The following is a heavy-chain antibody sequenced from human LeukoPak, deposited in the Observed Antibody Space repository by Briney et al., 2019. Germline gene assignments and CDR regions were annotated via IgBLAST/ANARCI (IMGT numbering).Heavy chain of an antibody. CDR3: ARPGLAYCGGDCYSPDGYYFDY. J-gene: IGHJ4*02. CDR1: GEYFSTYY. V-gene: IGHV4-34*01. D-gene: IGHD2-21*01. Sequence: PSETLSLTCAVYGEYFSTYYYSWIRQPPGKGLEWIGEINHSGSTNYNLSLKSRLTISVDMSKKQFFLRLSSVTAADTAMYYCARPGLAYCGGDCYSPDGYYFDYWGQGTLVTVSS. CDR2: INHSGST.